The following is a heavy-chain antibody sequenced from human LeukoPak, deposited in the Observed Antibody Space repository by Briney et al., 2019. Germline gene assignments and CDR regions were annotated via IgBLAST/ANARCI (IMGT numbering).Heavy chain of an antibody. CDR1: GGSFSGYY. Sequence: KPSETLSLTCAVYGGSFSGYYWSWIRQPPGKGLEWIGEINHSGSTNYNPSLKSRVTISVDTSKNQFSLKLSSVTAADTAVYYCARSSPTHYYDSSGYLGDWGQGTLVTVSS. D-gene: IGHD3-22*01. V-gene: IGHV4-34*01. J-gene: IGHJ4*02. CDR3: ARSSPTHYYDSSGYLGD. CDR2: INHSGST.